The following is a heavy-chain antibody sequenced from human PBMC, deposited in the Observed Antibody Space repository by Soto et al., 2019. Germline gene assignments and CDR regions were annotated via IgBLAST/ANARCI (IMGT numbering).Heavy chain of an antibody. CDR2: IKEDGSGK. CDR1: GFTFSSYW. V-gene: IGHV3-7*03. CDR3: VRVGRLGGY. J-gene: IGHJ4*02. Sequence: GGSLRLSCTASGFTFSSYWMSWVRQAPGKGLGWVANIKEDGSGKYYVDSVKGRFSISRDNARNSLYLQMNSLRVEDTAVYYCVRVGRLGGYWGQGALVAVSS. D-gene: IGHD3-16*01.